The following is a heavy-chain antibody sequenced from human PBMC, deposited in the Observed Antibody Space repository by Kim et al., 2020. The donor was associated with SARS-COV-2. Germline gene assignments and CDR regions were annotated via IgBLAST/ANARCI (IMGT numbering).Heavy chain of an antibody. CDR3: AQGTGYYDLLTGYPR. Sequence: SETLSLTCTVSGGSISSGGYYWSWIRQHPGKGLEWIGYIYYSGSTYYNPSLKSRVTISVDTSKNQFSLKLSSVTAADTAVYYCAQGTGYYDLLTGYPRWGQGTLVTVSS. V-gene: IGHV4-31*03. J-gene: IGHJ4*02. CDR1: GGSISSGGYY. D-gene: IGHD3-9*01. CDR2: IYYSGST.